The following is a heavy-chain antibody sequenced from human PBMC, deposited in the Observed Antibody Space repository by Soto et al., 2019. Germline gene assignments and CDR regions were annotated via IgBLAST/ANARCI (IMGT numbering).Heavy chain of an antibody. CDR3: ARVAYYDSSGYYLPFDY. D-gene: IGHD3-22*01. J-gene: IGHJ4*02. CDR1: GGSISSGDYY. Sequence: SETLSLTCTVSGGSISSGDYYWSWIRQPPGKGLEWIGYIYYSGSTYYNPSLKSRVTISVDTSKNQFSLKLSSVTAADTAVYYCARVAYYDSSGYYLPFDYWGQGTLVTVSS. CDR2: IYYSGST. V-gene: IGHV4-30-4*01.